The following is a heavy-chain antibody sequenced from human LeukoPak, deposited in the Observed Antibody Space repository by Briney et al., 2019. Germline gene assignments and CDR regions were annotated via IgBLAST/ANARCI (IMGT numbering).Heavy chain of an antibody. D-gene: IGHD3-22*01. J-gene: IGHJ4*02. CDR3: ARGADSSGYYSIFYFDY. CDR2: IYYSGST. V-gene: IGHV4-59*01. Sequence: SETLSLTCAVYGGSFSGYYWNWIRQPPGKGLEWIGYIYYSGSTNYNPSLKSRVTISVDTSKNQFSLKLSSVTAADTAVYYCARGADSSGYYSIFYFDYWGQGTLVTVSS. CDR1: GGSFSGYY.